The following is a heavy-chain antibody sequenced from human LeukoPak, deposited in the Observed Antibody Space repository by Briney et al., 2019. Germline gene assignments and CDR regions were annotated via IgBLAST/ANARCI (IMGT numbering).Heavy chain of an antibody. CDR3: ARGITDAFDI. CDR1: GGSISTYY. CDR2: VYYSGIT. Sequence: PSETLSLTCTVSGGSISTYYWSWIRQPPGKGLEWIGYVYYSGITNYNPSLKSRLTISLDTSKSQFSLKLSSATAAGTALYYCARGITDAFDIWGQGTMVTVSS. J-gene: IGHJ3*02. V-gene: IGHV4-59*08. D-gene: IGHD1-14*01.